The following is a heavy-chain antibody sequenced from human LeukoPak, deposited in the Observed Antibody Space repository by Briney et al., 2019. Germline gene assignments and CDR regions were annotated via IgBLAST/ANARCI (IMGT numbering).Heavy chain of an antibody. Sequence: GGSLRLSCAASGSTFSSYSMNWVRQAPGKGLEWVSSISSSGSYTYYADSVKGRFTISRDNAKNSLYLQMNSLSSDNTTVYYRARVMDPHEWLVLLLWGQGTLVTVSS. D-gene: IGHD6-19*01. CDR3: ARVMDPHEWLVLLL. CDR1: GSTFSSYS. J-gene: IGHJ4*02. CDR2: ISSSGSYT. V-gene: IGHV3-21*01.